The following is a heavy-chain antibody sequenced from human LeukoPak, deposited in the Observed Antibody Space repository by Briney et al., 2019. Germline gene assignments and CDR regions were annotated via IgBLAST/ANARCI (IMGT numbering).Heavy chain of an antibody. V-gene: IGHV3-30-3*01. J-gene: IGHJ4*02. Sequence: PGGSLRLSCAASGFTFSSYAMHWVRQAPGKGLERVAAISYDGSNKYYADSVKGRFTISRDNSKNTLYLQMNSLRAEDTAVYYCARGPQVVPAAISGYFDYWGQGTLVTVSS. CDR1: GFTFSSYA. CDR3: ARGPQVVPAAISGYFDY. CDR2: ISYDGSNK. D-gene: IGHD2-2*02.